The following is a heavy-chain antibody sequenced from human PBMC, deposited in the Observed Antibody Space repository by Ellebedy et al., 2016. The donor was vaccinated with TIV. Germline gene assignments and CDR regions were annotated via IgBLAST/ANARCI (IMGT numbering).Heavy chain of an antibody. CDR3: AKRGADCTTARCYLDS. V-gene: IGHV3-30*18. CDR2: VSYDGSDK. J-gene: IGHJ4*02. D-gene: IGHD2-21*02. Sequence: PGGSLRLSCAASGFTFNYYGMHWVRQAPGKGLEWVAVVSYDGSDKVHADSVKGRFTISRDNSKNTLYLQMDSLRPEDTAAYYCAKRGADCTTARCYLDSWGQGTLVTVSS. CDR1: GFTFNYYG.